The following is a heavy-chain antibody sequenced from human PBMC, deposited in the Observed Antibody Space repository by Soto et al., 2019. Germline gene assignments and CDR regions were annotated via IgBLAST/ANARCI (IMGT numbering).Heavy chain of an antibody. CDR3: ARASWWELLPAYFDY. CDR1: GFTFSSYA. CDR2: ISSSGDST. J-gene: IGHJ4*02. D-gene: IGHD1-26*01. Sequence: EVQLVESGGNLVQPGGSLRLSCAASGFTFSSYAIHWVRQAPGKGLEYVSSISSSGDSTYYANSVRGRFTISRDNSKNTLYLQMGSLRAEDMAVYYCARASWWELLPAYFDYWGQGTLVTVSS. V-gene: IGHV3-64*01.